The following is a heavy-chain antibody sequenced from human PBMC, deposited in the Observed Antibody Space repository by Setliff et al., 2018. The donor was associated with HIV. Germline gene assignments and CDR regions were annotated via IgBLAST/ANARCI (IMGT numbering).Heavy chain of an antibody. D-gene: IGHD3-3*01. CDR1: GFTFTSYG. Sequence: ASVKVSCKTSGFTFTSYGITWVRQAPGQGLEWMGWISTYSGHTNYAQKLQGRVNMTTDTSTSTAYMELRSLRSDDTAVYYCAREYYDFWSGYSDAFHIWGQGTMVTVSS. V-gene: IGHV1-18*01. CDR2: ISTYSGHT. J-gene: IGHJ3*02. CDR3: AREYYDFWSGYSDAFHI.